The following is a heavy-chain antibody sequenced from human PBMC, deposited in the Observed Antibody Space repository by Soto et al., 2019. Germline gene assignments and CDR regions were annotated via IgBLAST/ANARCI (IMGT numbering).Heavy chain of an antibody. J-gene: IGHJ4*02. Sequence: GGSLRLSCAASGFTFSNAWMNWVRQAPGKGLEWVGRIKSKTDGGTTDYAAPVKGRFTISRDDSKNTLYLQMSSLKTADTAVYYCTFTNYDFGSGPAALDYWGQGTLVTVSS. D-gene: IGHD3-3*01. CDR2: IKSKTDGGTT. CDR3: TFTNYDFGSGPAALDY. CDR1: GFTFSNAW. V-gene: IGHV3-15*07.